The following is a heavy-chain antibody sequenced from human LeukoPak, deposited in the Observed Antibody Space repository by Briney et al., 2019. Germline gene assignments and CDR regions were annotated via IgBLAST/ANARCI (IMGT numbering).Heavy chain of an antibody. V-gene: IGHV4-34*01. D-gene: IGHD2-2*01. CDR3: ARLYCSSTSCYGWFDP. Sequence: SETLSLTCAVYGVSFSCYYWSWLRQPPGKGLEWFGEINHSGSNNYNPSLKSRVTISVDTSKNQFSLKLSSVTAADTAVYYCARLYCSSTSCYGWFDPWGQGTLVTVSS. CDR1: GVSFSCYY. CDR2: INHSGSN. J-gene: IGHJ5*02.